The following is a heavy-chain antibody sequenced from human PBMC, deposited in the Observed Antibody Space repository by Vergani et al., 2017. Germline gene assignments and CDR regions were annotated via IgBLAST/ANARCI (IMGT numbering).Heavy chain of an antibody. V-gene: IGHV4-59*01. CDR3: ARVGRTYPSGYDGWPVGIRYYYGMDV. D-gene: IGHD5-12*01. CDR2: IYYSGST. J-gene: IGHJ6*02. Sequence: QVQLQESGPGLVKPSETLSLTCTVSGGSISSYYWSWIRQPPGKGLEWIGYIYYSGSTNYNPPHKSPVTISVDTSKNQFSLKLSSVTAADTAVYYCARVGRTYPSGYDGWPVGIRYYYGMDVWGQGTTVTVSS. CDR1: GGSISSYY.